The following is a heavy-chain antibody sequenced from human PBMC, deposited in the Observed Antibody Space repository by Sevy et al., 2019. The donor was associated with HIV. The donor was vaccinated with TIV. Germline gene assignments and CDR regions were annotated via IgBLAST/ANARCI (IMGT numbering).Heavy chain of an antibody. Sequence: GGSLRLSCAASGFTFSSYSMNWVRQAPGKGLEWVSYISSSSSTIYDADSVKGRFTISRDNAKNSLYLQMNSLRDEDTAVYYCARDTYYYDSSGYYWYFDLWGRGTLVTVSS. CDR1: GFTFSSYS. J-gene: IGHJ2*01. V-gene: IGHV3-48*02. CDR2: ISSSSSTI. CDR3: ARDTYYYDSSGYYWYFDL. D-gene: IGHD3-22*01.